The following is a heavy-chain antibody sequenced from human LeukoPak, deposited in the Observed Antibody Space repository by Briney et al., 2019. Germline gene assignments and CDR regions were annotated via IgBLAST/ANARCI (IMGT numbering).Heavy chain of an antibody. CDR2: IYYSVST. V-gene: IGHV4-39*07. J-gene: IGHJ5*02. CDR1: GASTSSTNNF. Sequence: SETLSLTCTVSGASTSSTNNFWGWIRQTPGKGLEWIATIYYSVSTYYNPSLKSRLSISVDTSKNQFSLKLSSVTAADTALYYCARLGNKFDPWGQGTLVTVSS. D-gene: IGHD1/OR15-1a*01. CDR3: ARLGNKFDP.